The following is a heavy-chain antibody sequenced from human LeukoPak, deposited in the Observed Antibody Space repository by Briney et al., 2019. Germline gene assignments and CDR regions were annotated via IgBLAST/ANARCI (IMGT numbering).Heavy chain of an antibody. CDR1: GYSFTGYY. V-gene: IGHV1-2*02. CDR3: ARDFSTSWSNWFDP. J-gene: IGHJ5*02. D-gene: IGHD6-13*01. CDR2: INPKTGGT. Sequence: GASVKVSCKASGYSFTGYYMHWVRQAPGQGLEWMGWINPKTGGTNYALEFQGRVTMTRDTSISTAYMELSRLRSDDTAVYYCARDFSTSWSNWFDPWGQGTLVTVSS.